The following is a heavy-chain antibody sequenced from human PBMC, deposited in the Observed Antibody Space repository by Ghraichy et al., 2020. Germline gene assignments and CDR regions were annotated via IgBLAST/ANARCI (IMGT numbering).Heavy chain of an antibody. CDR1: GFTFSTYG. CDR2: ISYDGSNK. Sequence: GGSLRLSCAASGFTFSTYGMHWVRQAPGKGLEWVADISYDGSNKYYADSVKGRFTISRDNSKNTLSLQINSLRAEDTAIYYCAKDISHNTSGWGQGTLVTVSS. V-gene: IGHV3-30*18. CDR3: AKDISHNTSG. D-gene: IGHD3-22*01. J-gene: IGHJ4*02.